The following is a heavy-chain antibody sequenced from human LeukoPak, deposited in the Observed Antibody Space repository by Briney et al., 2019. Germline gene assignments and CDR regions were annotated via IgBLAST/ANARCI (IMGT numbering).Heavy chain of an antibody. D-gene: IGHD7-27*01. CDR1: GGTFSSYA. CDR2: IIPIFGTA. CDR3: ARDLNWVSDY. V-gene: IGHV1-69*05. Sequence: SVKVSCKASGGTFSSYAISWVRQAPGQGLEWMGRIIPIFGTANYAQKFQGRVTITTDKSTSTDYMELSSLRSEDTAVYYCARDLNWVSDYWGQGTLVTVSS. J-gene: IGHJ4*02.